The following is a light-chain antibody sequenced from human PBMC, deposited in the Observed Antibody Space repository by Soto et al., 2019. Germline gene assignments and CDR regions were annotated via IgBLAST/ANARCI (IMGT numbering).Light chain of an antibody. CDR1: QSISGY. V-gene: IGKV1-39*01. Sequence: DIQMSQSPSSLSASVGDRVTITCRASQSISGYLNWYQQKPGKAPNLLIYAASSLQSGVPSGFSGSGSGTDFTLTISSLQPEDFATYYCQQSYGTRWTFGQGTKVDIK. CDR3: QQSYGTRWT. J-gene: IGKJ1*01. CDR2: AAS.